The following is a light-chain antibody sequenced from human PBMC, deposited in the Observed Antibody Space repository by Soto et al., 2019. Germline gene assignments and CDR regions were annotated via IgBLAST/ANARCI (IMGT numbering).Light chain of an antibody. J-gene: IGKJ3*01. V-gene: IGKV3-20*01. CDR1: QSMSSSY. CDR2: GAS. CDR3: QLYGRSPLIT. Sequence: EIVLTQSPATLSLSPGESATLSCRASQSMSSSYLAWYQQKPGQAPRLVIYGASSRATGIPDRFSGSGSGTAFTLTITRLEPEAFALYYCQLYGRSPLITFGPGTKVVIK.